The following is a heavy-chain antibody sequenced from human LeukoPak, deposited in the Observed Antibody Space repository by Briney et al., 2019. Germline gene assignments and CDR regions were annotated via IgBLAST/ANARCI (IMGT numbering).Heavy chain of an antibody. Sequence: GGSLRLSCAASGFTFSSYWMTWVRQAPGKGLEWVANIKQDGSEKYYVDSVRGRFTISRDNAKNSLYLQMNSLRAEDTAVYYCARTRGYYYYMDVWGKGTTVTVSS. CDR1: GFTFSSYW. V-gene: IGHV3-7*01. CDR3: ARTRGYYYYMDV. D-gene: IGHD3-10*01. J-gene: IGHJ6*03. CDR2: IKQDGSEK.